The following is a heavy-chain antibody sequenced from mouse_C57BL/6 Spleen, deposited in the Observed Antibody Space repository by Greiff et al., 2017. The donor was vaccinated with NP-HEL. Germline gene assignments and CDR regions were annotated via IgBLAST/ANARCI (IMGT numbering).Heavy chain of an antibody. CDR2: IDPNSGGT. CDR3: ARDYGSSPYYFDY. CDR1: GYTFTSYW. V-gene: IGHV1-72*01. D-gene: IGHD1-1*01. Sequence: QVQLQHPGAELVKPGASAKLSCKASGYTFTSYWMHWVKQRPGRGLEWIGRIDPNSGGTKYNEKFKSKATLTVDKPSSTAYMQLSSLTSEDSAVYYCARDYGSSPYYFDYWGQGTTLTVSS. J-gene: IGHJ2*01.